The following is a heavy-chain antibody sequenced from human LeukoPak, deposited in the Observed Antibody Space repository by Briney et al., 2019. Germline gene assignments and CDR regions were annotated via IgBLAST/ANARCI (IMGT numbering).Heavy chain of an antibody. CDR1: RLTFNNYA. CDR3: ATSWGPDTSAFRWGRDGMDV. CDR2: ISKSGDHT. J-gene: IGHJ6*02. D-gene: IGHD3-16*01. Sequence: HPGGSLRLSCAVSRLTFNNYAMSWVRQAPGKGLEWVSAISKSGDHTYYAASAKGRFTIYRDNSKNTQYLQVNSLRAEDTAVYYCATSWGPDTSAFRWGRDGMDVWGQGTTVIVS. V-gene: IGHV3-23*01.